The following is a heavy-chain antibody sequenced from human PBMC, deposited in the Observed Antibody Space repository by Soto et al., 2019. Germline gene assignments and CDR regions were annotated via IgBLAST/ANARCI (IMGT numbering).Heavy chain of an antibody. CDR3: ASFPGTTGKGPPFDY. CDR2: INPSGGST. V-gene: IGHV1-46*03. CDR1: GYTFTSYY. Sequence: ASVKVSCKASGYTFTSYYMHWVRQAPGQGLEWMGIINPSGGSTSYAQKFQGRVTMTRDTSTSTVYMELSSLRSEDTAVYYCASFPGTTGKGPPFDYWGQGTLVTVSS. J-gene: IGHJ4*02. D-gene: IGHD1-1*01.